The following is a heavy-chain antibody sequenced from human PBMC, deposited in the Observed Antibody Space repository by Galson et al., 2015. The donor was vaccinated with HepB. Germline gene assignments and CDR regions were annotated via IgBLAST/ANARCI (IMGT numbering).Heavy chain of an antibody. D-gene: IGHD2-2*02. CDR3: AKDMGQLLYSYYYYGMDV. CDR1: GFTLEHNA. J-gene: IGHJ6*02. Sequence: FLRLACAASGFTLEHNAMHWVRQAPGKGLEWGSGISWNSGTICYAASVKGRFTISRDNAKNSLYLQVNSLRAEDTALYYCAKDMGQLLYSYYYYGMDVWGQGTTVIVSS. V-gene: IGHV3-9*01. CDR2: ISWNSGTI.